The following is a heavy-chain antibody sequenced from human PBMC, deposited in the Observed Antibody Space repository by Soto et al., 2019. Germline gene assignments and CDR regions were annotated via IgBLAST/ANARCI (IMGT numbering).Heavy chain of an antibody. D-gene: IGHD1-20*01. CDR1: GFIFSNYG. J-gene: IGHJ4*02. CDR3: ARDYKEYNRDWQIFDN. CDR2: IWFDGSNK. Sequence: PGGSLRLSCAASGFIFSNYGMHWVRQAPGKGLEWVAIIWFDGSNKYYIDSVKGRFTISRDNSKNTLYLQMDNLRAEDTAVYYCARDYKEYNRDWQIFDNWGQGTLVTVSS. V-gene: IGHV3-33*01.